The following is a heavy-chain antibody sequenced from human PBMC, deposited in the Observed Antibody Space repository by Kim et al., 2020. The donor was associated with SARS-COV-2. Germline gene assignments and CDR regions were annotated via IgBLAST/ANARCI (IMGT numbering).Heavy chain of an antibody. CDR2: IGTAGDT. J-gene: IGHJ6*03. CDR1: GFTFSSYD. D-gene: IGHD3-3*01. CDR3: ARASLWSGYSFYYYYMDV. V-gene: IGHV3-13*01. Sequence: GGSLSLSCAASGFTFSSYDMHWVRQATGKGLEWVSAIGTAGDTYYPGSVKGRFTISRENAKNSLYLQMNSLRAGDTAVYYCARASLWSGYSFYYYYMDVWGKGPTVTVSS.